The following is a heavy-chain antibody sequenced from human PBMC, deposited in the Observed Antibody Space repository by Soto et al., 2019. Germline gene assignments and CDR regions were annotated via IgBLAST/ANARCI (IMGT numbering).Heavy chain of an antibody. CDR2: IYYSGST. J-gene: IGHJ3*02. CDR3: ASAHYDILTGYPTHAFDI. CDR1: GGSISSGGYY. D-gene: IGHD3-9*01. V-gene: IGHV4-30-4*08. Sequence: LSLTCTVSGGSISSGGYYWSWIRQHPGKGLEWIGYIYYSGSTYYNPSLKSRVTISVDTSKNQFSLKLSSVTAAEKAVYYCASAHYDILTGYPTHAFDIWGQGTMVTVSS.